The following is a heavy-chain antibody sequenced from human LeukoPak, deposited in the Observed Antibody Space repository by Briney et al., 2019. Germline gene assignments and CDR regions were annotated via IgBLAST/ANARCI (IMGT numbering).Heavy chain of an antibody. D-gene: IGHD2-2*01. CDR1: GYTFTSYG. J-gene: IGHJ4*02. CDR2: ISAYNGNT. V-gene: IGHV1-18*01. CDR3: ARDPGYCSSTSCYSSQFDY. Sequence: ASVKVSCKASGYTFTSYGISWVRQAPGQGLEWMGWISAYNGNTNYAQKLQGRVTMTTDTSTSTAYMELRSLRSDDTAVYYRARDPGYCSSTSCYSSQFDYWGQGTLVTVSS.